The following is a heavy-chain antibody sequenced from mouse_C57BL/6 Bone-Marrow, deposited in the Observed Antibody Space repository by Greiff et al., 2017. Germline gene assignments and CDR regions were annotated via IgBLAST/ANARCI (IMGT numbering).Heavy chain of an antibody. V-gene: IGHV5-9*01. Sequence: EVQLVESGGGLVKPGGSLKLSCAASGFTFSSYTMSWVRQTPETRLEWVATISGGGGNTYYPDSVKGRFTISRDNAKNALYLQMSSLRSEDTALYYCARRGAAGYFDVWGTGTTVTVSS. J-gene: IGHJ1*03. CDR1: GFTFSSYT. CDR3: ARRGAAGYFDV. D-gene: IGHD6-1*01. CDR2: ISGGGGNT.